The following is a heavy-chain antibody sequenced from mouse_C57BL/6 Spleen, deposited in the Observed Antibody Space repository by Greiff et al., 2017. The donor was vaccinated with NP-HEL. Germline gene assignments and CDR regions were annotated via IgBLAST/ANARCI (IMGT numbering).Heavy chain of an antibody. CDR1: GYAFSSYW. V-gene: IGHV1-80*01. Sequence: QVQLKQSGAELVKPGASVKISCKASGYAFSSYWMNWVKQRPGKGLEWIGQIYPGDGDTNYNGKFKGKATLTADKSSSTAYMQLSSLTSEDSAVYFCARCTYYGSSYWYFDVWGTGTTVTVSS. CDR2: IYPGDGDT. D-gene: IGHD1-1*01. CDR3: ARCTYYGSSYWYFDV. J-gene: IGHJ1*03.